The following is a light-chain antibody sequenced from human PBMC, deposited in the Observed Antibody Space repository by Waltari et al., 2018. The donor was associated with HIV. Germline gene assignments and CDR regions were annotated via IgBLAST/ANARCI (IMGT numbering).Light chain of an antibody. CDR3: ASWDSSLSVL. CDR2: GDD. Sequence: QSVLTQPPSVSAAPGQKVTISCSGSISHIGNNYVSWYQHLPGTAPKLLIYGDDKRYPGIPDRISASKAGTSATLAITGLQTGDEADYYCASWDSSLSVLFGGGTKLAVL. CDR1: ISHIGNNY. V-gene: IGLV1-51*02. J-gene: IGLJ2*01.